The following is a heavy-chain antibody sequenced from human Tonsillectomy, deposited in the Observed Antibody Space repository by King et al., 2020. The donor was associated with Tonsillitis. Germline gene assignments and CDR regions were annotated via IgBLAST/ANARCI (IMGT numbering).Heavy chain of an antibody. V-gene: IGHV3-11*01. CDR2: ISSSGTTI. D-gene: IGHD5-12*01. Sequence: QLVQSGGGLVKPGGSLRLSCAASGFTFSDYYMNWIRQAPGKGLEWGSYISSSGTTIYYADSVKGRFTISRDNAKNSLYLEMNSLRADDTAVYYCASDIVAHTGGYWGQGILVTVSS. CDR3: ASDIVAHTGGY. J-gene: IGHJ4*02. CDR1: GFTFSDYY.